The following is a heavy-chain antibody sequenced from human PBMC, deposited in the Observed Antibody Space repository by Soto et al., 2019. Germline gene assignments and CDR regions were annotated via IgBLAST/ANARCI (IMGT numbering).Heavy chain of an antibody. CDR2: ISHWGST. CDR1: GESFSGYY. J-gene: IGHJ4*02. CDR3: ASHRYSGYDFDF. Sequence: QEQLQQWGAGLLKPSETLSLTCAVFGESFSGYYWSWIRQPPGKGLEWIGEISHWGSTNYNPSLKSRVTISVDTSERHFFLRLSSVTAADTAVYYCASHRYSGYDFDFWGQGTLVTVSS. V-gene: IGHV4-34*01. D-gene: IGHD5-12*01.